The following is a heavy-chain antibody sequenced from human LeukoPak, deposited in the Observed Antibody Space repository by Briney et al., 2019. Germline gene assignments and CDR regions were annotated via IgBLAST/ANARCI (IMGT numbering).Heavy chain of an antibody. V-gene: IGHV4-59*01. CDR2: IYYSGST. D-gene: IGHD1-26*01. CDR3: ARGRATYDAFDI. CDR1: GGSISSYY. Sequence: PSETLSLTCTVSGGSISSYYWSWIRQPPGKGLEWIGYIYYSGSTNYSPSLKSRVTISVDTSKNQFSLKLSSVTAADTAVYYCARGRATYDAFDIWGQGTMVTVSS. J-gene: IGHJ3*02.